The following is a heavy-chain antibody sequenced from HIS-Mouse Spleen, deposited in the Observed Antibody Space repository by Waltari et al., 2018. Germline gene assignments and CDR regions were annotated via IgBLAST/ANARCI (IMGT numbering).Heavy chain of an antibody. CDR2: IYYSGST. CDR3: AREIPYSSSWYDWYFDL. Sequence: QLQLHESGPGLGKPSETLSLTCTVSGGSISSSSYYLGWIRQPPGKGLEWIGSIYYSGSTYYNPSLKSRVTISVDTSKNQFSLKLSSVTAADTAVYYCAREIPYSSSWYDWYFDLWGRGTLVTVSS. J-gene: IGHJ2*01. CDR1: GGSISSSSYY. D-gene: IGHD6-13*01. V-gene: IGHV4-39*07.